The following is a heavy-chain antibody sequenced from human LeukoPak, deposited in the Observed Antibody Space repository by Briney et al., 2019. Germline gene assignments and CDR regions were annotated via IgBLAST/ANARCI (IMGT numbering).Heavy chain of an antibody. D-gene: IGHD2-2*01. Sequence: PGGSLRLSCAASRFMFSNFAMSWVRQAPGKGLEWVSTIYYSGGNTYSADSVKGRFTISRDNAKNTPYLQMNSLRAEDTAVYYCAKDQGQAVVPRRFDNWGQGTLVTVSS. J-gene: IGHJ4*02. CDR1: RFMFSNFA. CDR2: IYYSGGNT. V-gene: IGHV3-23*01. CDR3: AKDQGQAVVPRRFDN.